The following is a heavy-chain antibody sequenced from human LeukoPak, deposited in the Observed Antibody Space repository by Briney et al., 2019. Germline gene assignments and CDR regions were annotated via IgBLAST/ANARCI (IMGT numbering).Heavy chain of an antibody. V-gene: IGHV4-59*01. D-gene: IGHD5-12*01. Sequence: SEALSPTCTVSGGSFSSSYWSWIRQPPGKGLEWIGYISYSENTKYNPSLKSRVTISVDTSQNQFSLKLTSVTAADTAVYHCARAPWRTFFDYWGQGNLVTVSS. CDR1: GGSFSSSY. CDR3: ARAPWRTFFDY. J-gene: IGHJ4*02. CDR2: ISYSENT.